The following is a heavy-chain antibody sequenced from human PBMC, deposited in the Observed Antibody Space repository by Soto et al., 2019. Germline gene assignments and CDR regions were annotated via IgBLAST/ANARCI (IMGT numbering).Heavy chain of an antibody. CDR1: GVKFSSYG. J-gene: IGHJ3*02. V-gene: IGHV1-69*01. D-gene: IGHD4-17*01. Sequence: ASVKSSCKAAGVKFSSYGISWVRKAPGQELEWMGGIIPIFGTANYAQKLQGRVTITADESTSTAYMELSSLRSEDTAVYYCASGMTTVMFDIWGQGTMVTVAS. CDR3: ASGMTTVMFDI. CDR2: IIPIFGTA.